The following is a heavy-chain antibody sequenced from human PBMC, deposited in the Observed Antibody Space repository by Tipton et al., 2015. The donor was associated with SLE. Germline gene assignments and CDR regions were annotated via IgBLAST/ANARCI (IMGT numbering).Heavy chain of an antibody. V-gene: IGHV4-39*07. D-gene: IGHD2-21*01. Sequence: TLSLTCSVSGVSVRSNSYYWGWIRQPPGQGLEWIGTIYYSGNTYYNPSFKSRVTISVDTSKDQFSLKLRSVTAADTAVYYCAKLFGSAYWYYMDVWGEGTTVTVS. J-gene: IGHJ6*03. CDR1: GVSVRSNSYY. CDR3: AKLFGSAYWYYMDV. CDR2: IYYSGNT.